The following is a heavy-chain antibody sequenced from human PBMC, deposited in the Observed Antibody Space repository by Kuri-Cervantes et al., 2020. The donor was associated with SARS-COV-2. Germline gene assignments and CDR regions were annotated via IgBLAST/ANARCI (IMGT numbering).Heavy chain of an antibody. D-gene: IGHD2-8*01. CDR2: ISGSGETI. J-gene: IGHJ6*02. CDR3: ALEIMSFFGMDV. V-gene: IGHV3-23*01. Sequence: GGFLRLSCAASGFTFRSYAMTWVRQAPGKGLEWVSVISGSGETIHYADSVQGRFTISRDNSKKMLYLQMKSLRAEDTATYYCALEIMSFFGMDVWGQGTTVTVSS. CDR1: GFTFRSYA.